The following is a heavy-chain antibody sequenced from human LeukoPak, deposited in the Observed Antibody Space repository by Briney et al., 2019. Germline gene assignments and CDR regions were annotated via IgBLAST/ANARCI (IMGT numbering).Heavy chain of an antibody. V-gene: IGHV3-66*01. CDR2: IYSGGST. CDR1: EFSVGSNY. CDR3: AELGITMIGGV. J-gene: IGHJ6*04. D-gene: IGHD3-10*02. Sequence: GGSLRLSCAACEFSVGSNYMTWVRQAPGKGLEWVSLIYSGGSTYYADSVKGRFTISRDNSKNTLYLQMAEDTAVYYCAELGITMIGGVWGKGTTVTISS.